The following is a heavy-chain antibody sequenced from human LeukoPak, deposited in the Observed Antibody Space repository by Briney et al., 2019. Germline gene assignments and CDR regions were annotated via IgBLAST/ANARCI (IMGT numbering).Heavy chain of an antibody. D-gene: IGHD2-15*01. CDR2: ISGSGNST. V-gene: IGHV3-23*01. CDR3: AKVLVLVSVTRYYFDY. J-gene: IGHJ4*02. Sequence: GGSLRLSCAASGLTFSGSAMSWVRQAPGKGLEWVSLISGSGNSTDYADSVKGRFTISRDNSKSTLYLQMNSLRAEDTAVYYCAKVLVLVSVTRYYFDYWGQGTLVTVSS. CDR1: GLTFSGSA.